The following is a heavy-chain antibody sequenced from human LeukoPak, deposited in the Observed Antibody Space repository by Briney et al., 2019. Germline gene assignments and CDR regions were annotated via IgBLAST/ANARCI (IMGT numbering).Heavy chain of an antibody. Sequence: AGGSLRLSCAASGFTFSNYAMSWVRHAPGKGLEWVSAISAGGGSTYYADSVKGRFTISRDNSKYTLYLQMNSLRPEDTAVYYCAKTYGSSAYFPDYWGQGSLDTVSS. J-gene: IGHJ4*02. CDR2: ISAGGGST. CDR3: AKTYGSSAYFPDY. CDR1: GFTFSNYA. V-gene: IGHV3-23*01. D-gene: IGHD3-22*01.